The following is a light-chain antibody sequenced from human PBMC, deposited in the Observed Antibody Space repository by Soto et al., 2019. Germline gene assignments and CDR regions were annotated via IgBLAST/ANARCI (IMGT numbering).Light chain of an antibody. CDR2: GAS. Sequence: EIVMTQSPGTLSVSPGERATLSSRASQSVSSNLAWYQQKPGQAPRLLIYGASTRATGIPARFSGSGSGTEFTLTISSLQSEDFAVYYCQQYNSWPRTFGQGTKVEIK. V-gene: IGKV3-15*01. CDR1: QSVSSN. CDR3: QQYNSWPRT. J-gene: IGKJ1*01.